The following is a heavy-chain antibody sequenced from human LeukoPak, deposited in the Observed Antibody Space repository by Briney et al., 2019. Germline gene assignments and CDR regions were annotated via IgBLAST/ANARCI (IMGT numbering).Heavy chain of an antibody. CDR3: ARDGADFWSGYYTPWYFDY. J-gene: IGHJ4*02. Sequence: SETLSLTCAVYGGSFSGYYWSWIRQPPGKGLEWIGEINHSGSTNYNPSLKSRVTISVDTSKNQFSLKLSSVTAADTAVHYCARDGADFWSGYYTPWYFDYWGQGTLVTVSS. V-gene: IGHV4-34*01. CDR1: GGSFSGYY. CDR2: INHSGST. D-gene: IGHD3-3*01.